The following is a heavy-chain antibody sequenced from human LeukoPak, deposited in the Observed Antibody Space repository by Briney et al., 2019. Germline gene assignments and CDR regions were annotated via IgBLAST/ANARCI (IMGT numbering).Heavy chain of an antibody. D-gene: IGHD6-19*01. Sequence: ASVKVSCKASGYTFTSYYMHWVRQAPGQGLEWMGIINPSGGSTSYAQKFQGRVTMTRDTSTSTVYMELSSLRSEDTAVYYCARESIAVAGTNYYYGMDVWGQGTRSPSP. J-gene: IGHJ6*02. CDR3: ARESIAVAGTNYYYGMDV. CDR1: GYTFTSYY. CDR2: INPSGGST. V-gene: IGHV1-46*01.